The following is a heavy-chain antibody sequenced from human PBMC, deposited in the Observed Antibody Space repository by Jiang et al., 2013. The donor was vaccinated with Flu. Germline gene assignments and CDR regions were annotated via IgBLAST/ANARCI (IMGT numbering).Heavy chain of an antibody. Sequence: GLVKPSETLSLTCTVSGGSISSSSYYWGWIRQPPGKGLEWIGSIYYSGSTYYNPSLKSRVTISVDTSKNQFSLKLSSVTAADTAVYYCAREGGDCGGDCYSSPTGTFDYWGQGTLVTVSS. CDR1: GGSISSSSYY. CDR2: IYYSGST. D-gene: IGHD2-21*01. CDR3: AREGGDCGGDCYSSPTGTFDY. J-gene: IGHJ4*02. V-gene: IGHV4-39*07.